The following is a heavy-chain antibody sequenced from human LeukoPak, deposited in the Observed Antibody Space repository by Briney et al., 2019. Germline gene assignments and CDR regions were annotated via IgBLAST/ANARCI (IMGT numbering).Heavy chain of an antibody. CDR2: INHSGST. Sequence: SETLSLTCAVYGGSFSGYYWSWIRQPPGKGLEWIGEINHSGSTNYNPSLKSRVTISVVTSKNQFSLKLSSLTAADTAVYYCARLGYHLIYAYYYYYMDVWAKGTTVTVSS. J-gene: IGHJ6*03. CDR1: GGSFSGYY. D-gene: IGHD2-2*02. V-gene: IGHV4-34*01. CDR3: ARLGYHLIYAYYYYYMDV.